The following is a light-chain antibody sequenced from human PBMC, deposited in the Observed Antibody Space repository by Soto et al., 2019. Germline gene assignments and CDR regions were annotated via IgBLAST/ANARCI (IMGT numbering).Light chain of an antibody. V-gene: IGKV3-15*01. CDR1: ETVGSH. J-gene: IGKJ1*01. Sequence: ETVMTQSPRTVSVSPGEGVTLSCRASETVGSHLAWYQQKPGQAPRLLIYGVSTRATDIPARFSGSGSGTEFTLTISSLQSEDCAIYYCQQYNNWPPWTFGQGTKVEIK. CDR2: GVS. CDR3: QQYNNWPPWT.